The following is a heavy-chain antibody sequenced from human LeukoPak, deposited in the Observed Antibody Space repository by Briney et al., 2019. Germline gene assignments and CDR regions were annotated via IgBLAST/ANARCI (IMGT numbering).Heavy chain of an antibody. D-gene: IGHD3-22*01. CDR1: GGSFGGYY. J-gene: IGHJ4*02. CDR2: INHSGST. CDR3: ARGDSSGYPRIDY. Sequence: SETLSLTCAVYGGSFGGYYWSWIRQPPGKGLEWIGEINHSGSTNYNPSLKSRVTISVDTSKNQFSLKLSSVTAADTAVYYCARGDSSGYPRIDYWGQGTLVTVSS. V-gene: IGHV4-34*01.